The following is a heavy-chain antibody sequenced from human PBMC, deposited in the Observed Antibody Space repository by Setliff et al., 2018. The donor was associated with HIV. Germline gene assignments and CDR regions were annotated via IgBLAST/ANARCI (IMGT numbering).Heavy chain of an antibody. CDR1: GDSISSGSYY. Sequence: ASETLSLTCAVSGDSISSGSYYWGWIRQPPGKGLEWIGNIYYSGSTYYNPSLKSRVTISLDKSKNHFSLELRSVTAADTAVYYCARVITMVWTTFDPWGQGTLVTAPQ. D-gene: IGHD3-10*01. J-gene: IGHJ5*02. V-gene: IGHV4-39*07. CDR3: ARVITMVWTTFDP. CDR2: IYYSGST.